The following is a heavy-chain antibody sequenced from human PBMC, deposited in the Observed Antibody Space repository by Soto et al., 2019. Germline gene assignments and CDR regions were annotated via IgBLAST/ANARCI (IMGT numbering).Heavy chain of an antibody. V-gene: IGHV3-11*01. Sequence: GGSLRLSCAASGFTFSDYYMSWIRQAPGKGLEWVSYISSSGSTIYYADSVKGRFTISRDNSKNTLYLQMNSLRAEDTAVYYCAKDGAVAGVHPGWFDPWGQGTLVTVSS. J-gene: IGHJ5*02. CDR1: GFTFSDYY. D-gene: IGHD6-19*01. CDR3: AKDGAVAGVHPGWFDP. CDR2: ISSSGSTI.